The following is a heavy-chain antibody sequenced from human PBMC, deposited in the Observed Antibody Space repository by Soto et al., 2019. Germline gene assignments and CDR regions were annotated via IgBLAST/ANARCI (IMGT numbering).Heavy chain of an antibody. Sequence: QITLKESGPTLVKPTQTLTLTCTFSGFSLSPSGVGVGWIRQPPGKALECLAVIYWDDDKRYSPSLKTRLTNTKDTPKNQVVLTMTNMDPLDTATYCCAHKLRGHFDFWGEGALVTVAS. CDR3: AHKLRGHFDF. J-gene: IGHJ4*02. V-gene: IGHV2-5*02. CDR2: IYWDDDK. CDR1: GFSLSPSGVG. D-gene: IGHD3-10*01.